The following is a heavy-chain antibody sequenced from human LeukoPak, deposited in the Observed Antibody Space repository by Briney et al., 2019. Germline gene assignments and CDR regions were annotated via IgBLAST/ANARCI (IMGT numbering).Heavy chain of an antibody. V-gene: IGHV1-2*02. CDR1: GYTFTGHY. CDR2: INPNNGGT. Sequence: ASVKVSCKASGYTFTGHYIHWVRYAPGQGLEWMGWINPNNGGTNSAQKFQGRVTLTRDTSMSTAYMELSRLRSDDAAVYYCAGSMAGTFDYWGQGTLVTVSS. J-gene: IGHJ4*02. CDR3: AGSMAGTFDY. D-gene: IGHD6-19*01.